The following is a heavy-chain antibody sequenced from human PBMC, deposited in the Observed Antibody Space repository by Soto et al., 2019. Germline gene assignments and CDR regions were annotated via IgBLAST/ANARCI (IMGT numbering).Heavy chain of an antibody. J-gene: IGHJ6*02. CDR3: ATGLRTGNYGMDL. V-gene: IGHV1-69*01. Sequence: QEQMVQAGAEVKKPGSSVRISCRASGGTFSNDAVSWVRQAPGQGLQWVGGIIPIFGTTHYAQKFQGRVTITADESTATAYRDLSSVTSEDTAVYYCATGLRTGNYGMDLWCQGTAVTVSS. D-gene: IGHD3-10*01. CDR2: IIPIFGTT. CDR1: GGTFSNDA.